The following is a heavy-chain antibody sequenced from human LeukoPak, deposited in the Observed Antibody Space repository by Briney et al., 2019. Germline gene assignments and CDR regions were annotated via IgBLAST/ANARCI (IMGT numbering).Heavy chain of an antibody. CDR1: GFTFSSYG. V-gene: IGHV3-30*02. D-gene: IGHD2-2*02. Sequence: HPGGSLRLSCAASGFTFSSYGMHWVRQAPGKGLEWVAFIRYDGSNKYYADSVKGRFTISRDNSKNTLYLQMNSLRAEDTAVYYCASTRDPVGVYCSSTSCHNYYYMDVWGKGTTVTVSS. CDR3: ASTRDPVGVYCSSTSCHNYYYMDV. J-gene: IGHJ6*03. CDR2: IRYDGSNK.